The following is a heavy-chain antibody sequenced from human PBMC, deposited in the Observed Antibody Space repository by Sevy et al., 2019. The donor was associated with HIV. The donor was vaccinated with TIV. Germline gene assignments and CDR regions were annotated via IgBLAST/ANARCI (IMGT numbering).Heavy chain of an antibody. D-gene: IGHD5-12*01. CDR3: ASQRGGYERLYYFDS. Sequence: GGSLRLSCVASGFTYSMNWVRQAPGKGLEWVSYISASSATIHYADSVKGRFTISGDNAKNSLYLQMNTLRAEDTAVYYCASQRGGYERLYYFDSWGQGTLVTVSS. CDR2: ISASSATI. J-gene: IGHJ4*02. V-gene: IGHV3-48*01. CDR1: GFTYS.